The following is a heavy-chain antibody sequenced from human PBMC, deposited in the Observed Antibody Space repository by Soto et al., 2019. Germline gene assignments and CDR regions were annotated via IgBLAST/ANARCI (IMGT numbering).Heavy chain of an antibody. CDR2: IKQDGSER. V-gene: IGHV3-7*03. Sequence: VVLVESGGGLVQPGGSLRLSCAASGFSLIPYWMSWVRQAPGKGLEWVSNIKQDGSERNYVNSVKGRFTISRDNAKNSVYLEMNSLRAEDTAVYYCVRGGVHYYDNSFDYWGQGTLVTVSS. J-gene: IGHJ4*02. D-gene: IGHD3-22*01. CDR1: GFSLIPYW. CDR3: VRGGVHYYDNSFDY.